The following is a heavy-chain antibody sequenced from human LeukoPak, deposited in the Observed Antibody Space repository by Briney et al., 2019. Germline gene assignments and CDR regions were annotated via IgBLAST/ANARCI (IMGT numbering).Heavy chain of an antibody. V-gene: IGHV3-30-3*01. D-gene: IGHD3-9*01. CDR2: ISYDGSNK. Sequence: GGSLRLSCEASGFXFSSYAMHWVRQAPGKGLEWVAVISYDGSNKYYADSVKGRFTISRDNSKNTLYLQMNSLRAEDTAVYYCARAMYFDWSITDYWGQGTLVTVSS. CDR1: GFXFSSYA. CDR3: ARAMYFDWSITDY. J-gene: IGHJ4*02.